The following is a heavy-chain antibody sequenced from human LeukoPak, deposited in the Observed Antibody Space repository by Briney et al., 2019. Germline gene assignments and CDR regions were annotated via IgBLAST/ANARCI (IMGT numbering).Heavy chain of an antibody. V-gene: IGHV3-48*01. CDR3: ARKIPGPWPFDY. J-gene: IGHJ4*02. CDR1: GFTFSSYS. CDR2: INGGGGSI. Sequence: GRSQTLSCAASGFTFSSYSMNWVSQAPGKGLEWVSYINGGGGSIYYADSVKGRYTISRDNAKNTLYLQMNSLRAEDTAVYYCARKIPGPWPFDYWGQATVVPVSS.